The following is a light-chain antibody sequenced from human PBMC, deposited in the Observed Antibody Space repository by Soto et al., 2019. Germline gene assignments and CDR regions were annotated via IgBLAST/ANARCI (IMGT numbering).Light chain of an antibody. V-gene: IGKV3-15*01. CDR3: QQFSDWPPYT. CDR2: RAS. J-gene: IGKJ2*01. CDR1: QNIYSN. Sequence: DTVMTQSPATLSVAAGERATLSCRASQNIYSNLAWYQQKAGQAPRLLIYRASTRATGVPDRFSGSGSGTEFTLTISSLQSEDSAVYFCQQFSDWPPYTFGQGTKLEIK.